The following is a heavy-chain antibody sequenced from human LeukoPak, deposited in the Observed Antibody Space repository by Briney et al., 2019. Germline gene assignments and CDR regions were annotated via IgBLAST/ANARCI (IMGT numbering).Heavy chain of an antibody. J-gene: IGHJ3*02. CDR2: ISYDGSNE. D-gene: IGHD3-22*01. Sequence: TGGSLRLSCTVSGFTLSSHTIHWVRQAPGQGLEWVAVISYDGSNENYADSVKGRFTISRDNAKNSLYLQMNSLRAEDTAVYYCARVRTYYYDSSGYPDAFDIWGQGTMVSVSS. CDR3: ARVRTYYYDSSGYPDAFDI. V-gene: IGHV3-30*04. CDR1: GFTLSSHT.